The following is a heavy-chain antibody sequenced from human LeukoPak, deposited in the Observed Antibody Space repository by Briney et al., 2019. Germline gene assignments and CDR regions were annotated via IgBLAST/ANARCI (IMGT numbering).Heavy chain of an antibody. CDR1: GFTFSTDE. J-gene: IGHJ4*02. V-gene: IGHV3-48*03. CDR3: ARDGSGWHTY. CDR2: ISSDGTRI. Sequence: PGGSLRLSCAASGFTFSTDEMNWVRQAPGMGLEWVSYISSDGTRIYYADSVKGRFTISRDNAKNSLYLQMNSLRAEDTAVYYCARDGSGWHTYWGQGTLVTVSS. D-gene: IGHD6-19*01.